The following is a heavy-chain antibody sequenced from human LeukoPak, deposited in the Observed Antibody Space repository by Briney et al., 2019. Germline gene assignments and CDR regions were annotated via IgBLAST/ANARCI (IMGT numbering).Heavy chain of an antibody. J-gene: IGHJ4*02. CDR1: GFTFDDYA. D-gene: IGHD6-13*01. V-gene: IGHV3-9*01. CDR2: ISWNSGSI. Sequence: GGSLGLSCAASGFTFDDYAMHWVRQAPGKGLEWVSGISWNSGSIGYADSVKGRFTISRDNAKNFLYLQMNSLRAEDTALYYCAKEGGAIAAAAFFDYWGQGTLVTVSS. CDR3: AKEGGAIAAAAFFDY.